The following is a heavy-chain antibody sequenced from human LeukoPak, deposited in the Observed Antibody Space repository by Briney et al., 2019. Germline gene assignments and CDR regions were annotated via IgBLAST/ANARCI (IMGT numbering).Heavy chain of an antibody. V-gene: IGHV3-48*04. CDR1: GFTFSSYS. CDR2: ISSSSSTI. D-gene: IGHD4-23*01. Sequence: PGGSLRLSCAASGFTFSSYSMNWVRQAPGKGLEWVSYISSSSSTIYYADSVKGRFTISRDNAKNSLYLQMNSLRAEDTAVYYCARGPPYGGIDPWGQGTLVTVSS. CDR3: ARGPPYGGIDP. J-gene: IGHJ5*02.